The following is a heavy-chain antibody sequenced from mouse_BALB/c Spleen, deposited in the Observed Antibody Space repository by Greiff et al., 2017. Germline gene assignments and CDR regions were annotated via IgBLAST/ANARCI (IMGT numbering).Heavy chain of an antibody. V-gene: IGHV1-82*01. CDR1: GYAFSSSW. CDR3: ARTNWDPSYWYFDV. CDR2: IYPGDGDT. Sequence: VQRVESGPELVKPGASVKISCKASGYAFSSSWMNWVKQRPGQGLEWIGRIYPGDGDTNYNGKFKGKATLTADKSSSTAYMQLSSLTSVDSAVYFCARTNWDPSYWYFDVWGAGTTVTVSS. D-gene: IGHD4-1*01. J-gene: IGHJ1*01.